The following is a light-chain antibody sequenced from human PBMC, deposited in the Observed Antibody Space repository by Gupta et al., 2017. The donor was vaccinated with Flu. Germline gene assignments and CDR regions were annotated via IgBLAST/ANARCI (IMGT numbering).Light chain of an antibody. Sequence: QSVLIQPPSASGTTGQRITISCSGSSSTIGNNYVFWYQHCPGTAPRHRISQDAQPSHGVPARVSASKSGTSASCIIAGLRSEEEVDYSCEKRDNKRLGHGVFGG. V-gene: IGLV1-47*01. CDR2: QDA. CDR3: EKRDNKRLGHGV. J-gene: IGLJ3*02. CDR1: SSTIGNNY.